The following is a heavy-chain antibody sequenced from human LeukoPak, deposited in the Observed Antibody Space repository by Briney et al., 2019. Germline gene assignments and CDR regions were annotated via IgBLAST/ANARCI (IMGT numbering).Heavy chain of an antibody. D-gene: IGHD6-25*01. CDR3: ARARLPKYYFDY. CDR2: ISGSGGST. Sequence: GGSLRLSCAASGITFSSYAMSWVRQAPGKGLEWVSAISGSGGSTYYADSVKGRFSISRDNSKNTVYLQMNSLRAEDTAVYYCARARLPKYYFDYWGQGTLVTVSS. CDR1: GITFSSYA. J-gene: IGHJ4*02. V-gene: IGHV3-23*01.